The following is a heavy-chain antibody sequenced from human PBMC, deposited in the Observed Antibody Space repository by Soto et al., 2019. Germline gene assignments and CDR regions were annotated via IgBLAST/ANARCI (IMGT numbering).Heavy chain of an antibody. CDR1: GFTFSTYA. D-gene: IGHD3-9*01. CDR3: AKNSKNWFYGMDV. Sequence: PGGSLRLSCAASGFTFSTYAVTWVRQAPGKGLEWVSSVSGGGDSTYYADSVKGRFTISRDNSKNTQYLQMNSLRAEDTAVYYCAKNSKNWFYGMDVWGQGTTVTVSS. V-gene: IGHV3-23*01. CDR2: VSGGGDST. J-gene: IGHJ6*02.